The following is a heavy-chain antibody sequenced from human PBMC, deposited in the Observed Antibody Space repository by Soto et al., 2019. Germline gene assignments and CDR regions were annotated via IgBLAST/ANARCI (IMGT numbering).Heavy chain of an antibody. J-gene: IGHJ6*02. V-gene: IGHV3-33*01. Sequence: PGGSLRLSCAASGFTFSSYGMHWVRQAPGKGMEWVAVIWYDGSNKYYADSVKGRFTISRDNSKNTLYLQMNSLRAEDTAVYYCARDLGYYYDSSYSFPSDYYYYGMDVWGQGTTVTVSS. D-gene: IGHD3-22*01. CDR3: ARDLGYYYDSSYSFPSDYYYYGMDV. CDR1: GFTFSSYG. CDR2: IWYDGSNK.